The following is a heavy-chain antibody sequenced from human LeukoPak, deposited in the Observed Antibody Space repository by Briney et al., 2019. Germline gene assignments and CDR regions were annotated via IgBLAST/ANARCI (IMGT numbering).Heavy chain of an antibody. CDR1: RDTFSTYV. CDR2: IIPHLGTT. CDR3: ARGVRSSTAYDSSGYSL. Sequence: ASVKVSCKASRDTFSTYVINWVRQAPGQGLEWMGRIIPHLGTTDYVQKFQDRVTITADKSTTTAYMELSSLRSEDTAVYYCARGVRSSTAYDSSGYSLWGQGTLVTVSS. J-gene: IGHJ4*02. D-gene: IGHD3-22*01. V-gene: IGHV1-69*04.